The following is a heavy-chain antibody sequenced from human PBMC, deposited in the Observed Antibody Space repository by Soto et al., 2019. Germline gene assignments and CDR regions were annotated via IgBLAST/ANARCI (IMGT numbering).Heavy chain of an antibody. CDR2: MYNSGTS. CDR3: ARRLSGSSAFDF. D-gene: IGHD2-15*01. CDR1: GGSISSGTYY. J-gene: IGHJ4*01. Sequence: QVQLQESGPGPLKPSQTLSLTCSVSGGSISSGTYYWSWIRHRPGKGLQWIGYMYNSGTSSYSPSLKSRSVLSVDTSKNQFSLKLTSVTAADTATYFCARRLSGSSAFDFWGLGILVTVSS. V-gene: IGHV4-31*03.